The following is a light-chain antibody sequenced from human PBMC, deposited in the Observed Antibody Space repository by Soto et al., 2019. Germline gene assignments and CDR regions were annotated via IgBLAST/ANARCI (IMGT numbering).Light chain of an antibody. CDR1: QSISSS. Sequence: DIQMTQSPSTLSASVGDRVSIACRASQSISSSLAWYQQKPGKAPKLLIYDASSLESGVPSRFSGSGSGTEFTLSINSLQPQDFATYYCQQYHRYSWTFGQGTKVKSN. V-gene: IGKV1-5*01. CDR2: DAS. J-gene: IGKJ1*01. CDR3: QQYHRYSWT.